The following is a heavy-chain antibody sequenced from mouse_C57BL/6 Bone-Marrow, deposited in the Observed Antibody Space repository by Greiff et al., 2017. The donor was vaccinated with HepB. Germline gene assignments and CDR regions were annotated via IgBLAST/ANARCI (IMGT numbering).Heavy chain of an antibody. V-gene: IGHV1-76*01. D-gene: IGHD1-1*01. CDR3: AREDYGSIMDY. J-gene: IGHJ4*01. Sequence: VQLQQSGAELVRPGASVKLSCKASGYTFTDYYINWVKQRPGQGLEWIARIYPGSGNTYYNEKFKGKATLTAEKSSSTAYMQLSSLTSEDSAVYFGAREDYGSIMDYWGQGTSGTVSS. CDR2: IYPGSGNT. CDR1: GYTFTDYY.